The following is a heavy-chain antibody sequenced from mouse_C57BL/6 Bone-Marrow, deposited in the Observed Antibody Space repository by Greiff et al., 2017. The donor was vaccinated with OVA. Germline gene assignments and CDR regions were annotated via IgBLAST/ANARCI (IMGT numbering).Heavy chain of an antibody. CDR1: GYSITSGYY. CDR3: AREGLRRAY. CDR2: ISYDGSN. D-gene: IGHD2-4*01. Sequence: EVQLQESGPGLVKPSQSLSLTCSVTGYSITSGYYWNWIRQFPGNKLEWMGYISYDGSNNYNPSLKNRISITRDTSKNQFFLKLNSVTTEDTATYYCAREGLRRAYWGQGTLVTVSA. J-gene: IGHJ3*01. V-gene: IGHV3-6*01.